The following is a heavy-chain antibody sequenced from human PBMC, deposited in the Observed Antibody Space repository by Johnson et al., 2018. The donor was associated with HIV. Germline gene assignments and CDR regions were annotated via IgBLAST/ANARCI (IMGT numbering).Heavy chain of an antibody. Sequence: VQLVESGGGLVQPGGSLRLSCAASGFTFSDHYMDWVRQAPGKGLEWVGRTKNKANSYTTEYAASVKGRFTISRDDSKNSLFLQMNSLKTEDTAVYYYARGRRRGAWLDAFDLWGQGTMVTVSS. V-gene: IGHV3-72*01. CDR2: TKNKANSYTT. CDR1: GFTFSDHY. CDR3: ARGRRRGAWLDAFDL. J-gene: IGHJ3*01. D-gene: IGHD3-22*01.